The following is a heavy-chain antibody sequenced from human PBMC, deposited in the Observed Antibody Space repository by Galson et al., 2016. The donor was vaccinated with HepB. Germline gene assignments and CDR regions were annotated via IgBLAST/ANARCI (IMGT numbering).Heavy chain of an antibody. J-gene: IGHJ6*02. CDR2: ISYAGSNK. D-gene: IGHD1-26*01. CDR1: GFTFSSYG. CDR3: AKEPAPVGSYGVYYYYGMDV. V-gene: IGHV3-30*18. Sequence: SLRLSCAASGFTFSSYGMYWVRQAPGKGLEWVAVISYAGSNKYYADSVKGRFTISRDNSKNTLFLQMNSLRAEDTAVYYCAKEPAPVGSYGVYYYYGMDVWGQGTTVTVSS.